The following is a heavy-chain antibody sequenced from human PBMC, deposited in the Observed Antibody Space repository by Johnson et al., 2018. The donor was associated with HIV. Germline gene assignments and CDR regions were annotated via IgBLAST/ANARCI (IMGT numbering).Heavy chain of an antibody. CDR2: IWYDGSNK. Sequence: QVLLVESGGGVVQPGRSLRLSCAASGFTFSDYGMHWVRQAPGKGLEWVAVIWYDGSNKNYVDSVKGRFTISRDNSKNTLHLQMNSLNAEDTAMYYCARDSQTYDYVWGSYRLKGDDAFDIWGQGTMVTVSS. D-gene: IGHD3-16*02. J-gene: IGHJ3*02. CDR3: ARDSQTYDYVWGSYRLKGDDAFDI. CDR1: GFTFSDYG. V-gene: IGHV3-33*01.